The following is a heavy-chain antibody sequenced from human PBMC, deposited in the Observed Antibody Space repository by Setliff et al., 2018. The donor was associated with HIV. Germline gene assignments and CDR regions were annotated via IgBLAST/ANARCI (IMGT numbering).Heavy chain of an antibody. J-gene: IGHJ1*01. CDR3: ARDPAPSSSASYFQH. Sequence: ASVKVSCKASGYTFTSYYMHWVRQAPGQGLEWMGIINPSSGSTTYAQKFQGRVTMTRDTSTSTVYMELSSLRSEDTAVYYCARDPAPSSSASYFQHWGQGTPVYRLL. CDR1: GYTFTSYY. D-gene: IGHD6-6*01. V-gene: IGHV1-46*01. CDR2: INPSSGST.